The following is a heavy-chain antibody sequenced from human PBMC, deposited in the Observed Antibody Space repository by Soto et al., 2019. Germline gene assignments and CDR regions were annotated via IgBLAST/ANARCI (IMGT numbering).Heavy chain of an antibody. CDR2: FYYSGST. J-gene: IGHJ4*02. Sequence: TSETLSLTCTVSGGSISASSYYWGWIRQPPGKGLEWIGSFYYSGSTYYYLSLKSRVTISGGTSENQISLRLTSVTAADTAVYYCARQVVDGTMTGSGSFDYWGQGTLVTVS. CDR3: ARQVVDGTMTGSGSFDY. D-gene: IGHD3-10*01. V-gene: IGHV4-39*01. CDR1: GGSISASSYY.